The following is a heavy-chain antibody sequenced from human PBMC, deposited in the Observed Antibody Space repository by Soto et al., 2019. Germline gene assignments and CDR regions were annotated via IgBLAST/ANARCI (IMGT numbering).Heavy chain of an antibody. Sequence: QVQLVESGGGVVQPGRSLRLSCAASGFTFSSYGMHWVRQAPGKGLEWVAVISYDGSNKYYADSVKGRFTISRDNSKNTLYLQMNSLRAEDTAVYYWAKTTVTSPLGFDYWGQGTLVAVSS. D-gene: IGHD4-17*01. J-gene: IGHJ4*02. CDR2: ISYDGSNK. CDR3: AKTTVTSPLGFDY. CDR1: GFTFSSYG. V-gene: IGHV3-30*18.